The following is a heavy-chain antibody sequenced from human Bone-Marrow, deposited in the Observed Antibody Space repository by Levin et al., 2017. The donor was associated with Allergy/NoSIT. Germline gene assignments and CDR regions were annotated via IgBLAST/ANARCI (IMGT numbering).Heavy chain of an antibody. CDR2: ISYDGSSK. J-gene: IGHJ6*02. D-gene: IGHD3-10*01. Sequence: LSLTCAASGFTFNSYDMHWVRQAPGKGLEWLSIISYDGSSKFYADSVRGRFTVSRDSFKNTLFLQMNNLRLEDTAVYFCARPQLDYHGSGSDYGVDLWGQGTTVTVSS. CDR1: GFTFNSYD. V-gene: IGHV3-30-3*01. CDR3: ARPQLDYHGSGSDYGVDL.